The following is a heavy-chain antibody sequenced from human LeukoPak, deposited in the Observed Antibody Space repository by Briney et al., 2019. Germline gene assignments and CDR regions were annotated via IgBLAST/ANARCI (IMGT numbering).Heavy chain of an antibody. Sequence: PGGSLRLSCAASGFTFSGSAMHWVRQASGKGLEWVGRIRSKANSYATAYAASVKGRFTISRDDSKNTAYLQMNSLKTEDTAVYYCTRQTSSSSDYYYYYMDVWGKGTTVTVSS. V-gene: IGHV3-73*01. J-gene: IGHJ6*03. CDR2: IRSKANSYAT. CDR3: TRQTSSSSDYYYYYMDV. CDR1: GFTFSGSA. D-gene: IGHD6-6*01.